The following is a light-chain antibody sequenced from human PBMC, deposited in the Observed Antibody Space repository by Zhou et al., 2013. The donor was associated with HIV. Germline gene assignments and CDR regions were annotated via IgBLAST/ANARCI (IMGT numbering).Light chain of an antibody. CDR2: AAS. CDR3: QQSSTLLVT. V-gene: IGKV1-39*01. CDR1: QSISNY. J-gene: IGKJ5*01. Sequence: DIQMTQSPSSLSESVGERVTITCRASQSISNYVNWYQQRPGKAPKLLIYAASTLQSGVPSRFSGSGSGTEFTLTISTLEPEDFASYYCQQSSTLLVTFGQGTRLDFK.